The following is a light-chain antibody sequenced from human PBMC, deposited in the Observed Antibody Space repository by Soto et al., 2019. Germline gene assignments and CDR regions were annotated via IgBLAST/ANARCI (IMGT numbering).Light chain of an antibody. V-gene: IGKV1-5*01. CDR1: RSISDW. Sequence: DIQMTQSPSSLSPSVGDRVTITCRASRSISDWLAWYQQKPGKAPELLIFDASNLKSGVSSRFSGSGSGTDFTLTISSLQPDDFATYYCQQYNSSWTFGQGTKVDIK. CDR3: QQYNSSWT. CDR2: DAS. J-gene: IGKJ1*01.